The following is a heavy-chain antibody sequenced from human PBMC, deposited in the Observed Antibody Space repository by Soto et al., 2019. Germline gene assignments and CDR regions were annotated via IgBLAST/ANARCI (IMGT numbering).Heavy chain of an antibody. J-gene: IGHJ6*02. CDR1: GGSISSYY. D-gene: IGHD3-10*01. CDR3: AREARFGEPTIRYYYGMDV. V-gene: IGHV4-59*01. CDR2: IYYSGST. Sequence: SETLSLTCTVSGGSISSYYWSWIRQPPGKGLEWIGYIYYSGSTNYNPSLKSRVTISVDTSKNQFSLKLSSVTAADTAVYYCAREARFGEPTIRYYYGMDVCRQGTTVTVSS.